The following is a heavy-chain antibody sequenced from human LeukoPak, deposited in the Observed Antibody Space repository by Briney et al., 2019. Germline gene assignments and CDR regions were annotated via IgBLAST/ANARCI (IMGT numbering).Heavy chain of an antibody. D-gene: IGHD3-10*01. CDR2: ISSSSIYI. CDR3: AREAGELLYRTLNWFDP. J-gene: IGHJ5*02. V-gene: IGHV3-21*01. Sequence: GGSLRLSCAASGFIFSSYSMNWVRQAPGKGLEWVSSISSSSIYIYYADSVKGRFTISRDNAKNSLYLQMNSLRAEDTAVYYCAREAGELLYRTLNWFDPWGQGTLVTVSS. CDR1: GFIFSSYS.